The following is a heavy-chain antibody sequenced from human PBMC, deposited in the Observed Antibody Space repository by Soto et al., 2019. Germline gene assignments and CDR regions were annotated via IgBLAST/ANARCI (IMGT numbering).Heavy chain of an antibody. CDR1: GFTFTSSA. CDR3: AADSKNYDILTGYRPYYYYYGMDV. Sequence: SVKVSCKASGFTFTSSAVQWVRQARGQRLEWIGWIVVGSGNTNYAQKFQERVTITRDMSTSTAYMELSSLRSEDTAVYYCAADSKNYDILTGYRPYYYYYGMDVWGQGTTVTVSS. CDR2: IVVGSGNT. D-gene: IGHD3-9*01. J-gene: IGHJ6*02. V-gene: IGHV1-58*01.